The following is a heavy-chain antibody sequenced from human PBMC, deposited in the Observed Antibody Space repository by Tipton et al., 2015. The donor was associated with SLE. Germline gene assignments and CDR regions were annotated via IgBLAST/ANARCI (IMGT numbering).Heavy chain of an antibody. J-gene: IGHJ6*02. Sequence: TLSLTCTVSGGSISSYYWSWIRQPPGKGLEWIGYIYYSGSTNYNPSLKSRVTISVDMSKNKFSLNLSSVTAADTAVYYCASWTVVPAAKTLPNFCYGMDVWGQVTTVTVSS. CDR3: ASWTVVPAAKTLPNFCYGMDV. V-gene: IGHV4-59*03. CDR2: IYYSGST. CDR1: GGSISSYY. D-gene: IGHD2-2*01.